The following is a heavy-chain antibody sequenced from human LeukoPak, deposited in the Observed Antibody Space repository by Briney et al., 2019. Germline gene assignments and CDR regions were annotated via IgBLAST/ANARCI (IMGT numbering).Heavy chain of an antibody. CDR1: EFTFSSYW. CDR3: AREGYYDSSGYSIRFSY. D-gene: IGHD3-22*01. CDR2: INSGGRTT. J-gene: IGHJ4*02. Sequence: GGSLRLSCEASEFTFSSYWMNLVRQAPGKGLVWVSRINSGGRTTIYADSVKGRFTISRDNAKNTLYLQMNSLRAEDTAVYYCAREGYYDSSGYSIRFSYWGQGTLVTVSS. V-gene: IGHV3-74*01.